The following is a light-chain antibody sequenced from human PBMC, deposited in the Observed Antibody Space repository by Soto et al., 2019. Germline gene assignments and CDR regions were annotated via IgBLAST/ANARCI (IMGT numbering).Light chain of an antibody. V-gene: IGKV1-27*01. CDR3: QQHYTNPQT. J-gene: IGKJ1*01. CDR2: WAS. Sequence: DIQMTQSPSSLSASVGDRLTITCRASQVITNDLGWYQQKPGQPPKLLIYWASTRMSGVPDRFSGSGSGTDFTLAISSLQAEDVAVYYCQQHYTNPQTFGQGTKVDIK. CDR1: QVITND.